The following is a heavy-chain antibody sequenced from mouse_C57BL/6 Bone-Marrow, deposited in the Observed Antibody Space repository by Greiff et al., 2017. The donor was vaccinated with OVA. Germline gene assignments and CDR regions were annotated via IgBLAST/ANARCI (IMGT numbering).Heavy chain of an antibody. CDR2: IDPENGDT. D-gene: IGHD1-1*02. J-gene: IGHJ2*01. CDR1: GFNIKDDY. V-gene: IGHV14-4*01. Sequence: VQLQQSGAELVRPGASVKLSCTASGFNIKDDYMHWVKQRPEQGLEWIGWIDPENGDTEYASKFQGKATITADTSSNTAYLQLSSLTSEDTAVYYYTTGGGWYYFDYWGQGTTLTVSS. CDR3: TTGGGWYYFDY.